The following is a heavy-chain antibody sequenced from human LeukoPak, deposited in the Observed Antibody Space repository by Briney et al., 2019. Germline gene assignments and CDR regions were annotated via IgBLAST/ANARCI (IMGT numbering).Heavy chain of an antibody. D-gene: IGHD5-18*01. J-gene: IGHJ4*02. CDR1: GYTFTDYY. CDR3: GRDKAVDASMVGY. Sequence: ASVKVSCKASGYTFTDYYVHWVRQAPGQGLEWMGWIKPNSGGANYAQKFQGRVTVATDTSITTAYMELRRLTSDDTAVYYCGRDKAVDASMVGYWGQGTLVTVSS. V-gene: IGHV1-2*02. CDR2: IKPNSGGA.